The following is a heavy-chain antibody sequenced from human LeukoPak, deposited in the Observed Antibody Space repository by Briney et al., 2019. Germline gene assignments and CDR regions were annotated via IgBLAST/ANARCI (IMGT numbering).Heavy chain of an antibody. Sequence: SETLSLTCTVSGGSISSYYWSWIRQPPGKGLEWIGYIYYSGSTNYNPSLKSRVTISVDTSKNQFSLKLSSVTAADTAVYYCATTSELHDTLDYWGQGTLVTVSS. CDR2: IYYSGST. CDR3: ATTSELHDTLDY. D-gene: IGHD3-9*01. J-gene: IGHJ4*02. V-gene: IGHV4-59*01. CDR1: GGSISSYY.